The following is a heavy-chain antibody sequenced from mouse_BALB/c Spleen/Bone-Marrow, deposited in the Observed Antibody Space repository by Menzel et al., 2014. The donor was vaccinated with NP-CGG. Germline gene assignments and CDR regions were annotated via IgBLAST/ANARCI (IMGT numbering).Heavy chain of an antibody. CDR1: GFNIKDSY. CDR2: IAPANGNT. D-gene: IGHD2-14*01. CDR3: ASYRYGWYFDV. V-gene: IGHV14-3*02. Sequence: EVKLVESGAELVKPGASVKLSCTASGFNIKDSYMHWVKQRPEQGLEWIGRIAPANGNTEYDPKFQDKATITADTSSNTAYLQFSSLTSEDTAVYYCASYRYGWYFDVWGAGTTVTVSS. J-gene: IGHJ1*01.